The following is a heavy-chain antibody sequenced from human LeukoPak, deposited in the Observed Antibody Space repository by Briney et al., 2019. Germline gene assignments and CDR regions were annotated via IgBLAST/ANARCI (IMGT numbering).Heavy chain of an antibody. CDR2: INPSGGST. D-gene: IGHD1-1*01. J-gene: IGHJ4*02. CDR1: GYTFSSYY. Sequence: ASVKVSCKASGYTFSSYYMHWVRQAPGQGLEWMGIINPSGGSTSYAQKFQGRVTMTRDTSTSTVYMELSSLRSEDTAVYYCARDLVDWTLDYWGQGTLVTVSS. CDR3: ARDLVDWTLDY. V-gene: IGHV1-46*01.